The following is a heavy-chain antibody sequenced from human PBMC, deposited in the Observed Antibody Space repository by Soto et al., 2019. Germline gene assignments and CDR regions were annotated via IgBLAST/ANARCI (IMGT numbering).Heavy chain of an antibody. CDR3: ARGGADRPGY. V-gene: IGHV3-48*02. J-gene: IGHJ4*02. D-gene: IGHD6-6*01. CDR2: ISGGSGTI. Sequence: EVQLVQSGGGLVQPGGSLRLSCAASGFTFTSYGMKWVRQAPVKGLEWVSYISGGSGTIAYADSIKGRFTISRDNAKNSLYLQMNSLRDDDTAVYFCARGGADRPGYWGQGTLVTVSS. CDR1: GFTFTSYG.